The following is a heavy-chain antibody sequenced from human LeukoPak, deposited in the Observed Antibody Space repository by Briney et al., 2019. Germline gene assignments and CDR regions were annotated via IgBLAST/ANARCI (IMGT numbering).Heavy chain of an antibody. V-gene: IGHV3-30*02. D-gene: IGHD5-12*01. CDR2: IRYDGSNK. CDR3: ASGGYDYLDY. Sequence: GGSLRLSCAASGFAFSSYGMHWVRQAPGKGLEWVAFIRYDGSNKYYADSVKGRFTISRDNSKNTLYLQMNSLRAEDTAVYYCASGGYDYLDYWGQGTLVTVSS. CDR1: GFAFSSYG. J-gene: IGHJ4*02.